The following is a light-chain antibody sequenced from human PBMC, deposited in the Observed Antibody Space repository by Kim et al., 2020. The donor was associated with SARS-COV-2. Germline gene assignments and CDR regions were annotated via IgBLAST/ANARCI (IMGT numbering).Light chain of an antibody. CDR2: GAS. V-gene: IGKV3-15*01. J-gene: IGKJ2*01. CDR3: QQYNNWPYT. Sequence: VAPGERATLSCRASQSVSSNLAWYQQKPGQAPRLLIYGASTRATGIPARFSGSGSGTEFTLTISSLQSEDFAVYYCQQYNNWPYTFGQGTKLEI. CDR1: QSVSSN.